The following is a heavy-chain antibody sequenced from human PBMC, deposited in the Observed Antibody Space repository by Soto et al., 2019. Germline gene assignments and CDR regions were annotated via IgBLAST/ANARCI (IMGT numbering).Heavy chain of an antibody. D-gene: IGHD3-22*01. CDR2: ISSSSSTI. J-gene: IGHJ4*02. Sequence: HPGGSLRLSCAASGFTFSSYSMNWVRQAPGKGLEWVSYISSSSSTIYYADSVKGRFTISRDNAKNSLYLQMNSLRAEDTAVYYCARDRYYYDSSKNFDYWGQGTLVTVSS. CDR1: GFTFSSYS. V-gene: IGHV3-48*01. CDR3: ARDRYYYDSSKNFDY.